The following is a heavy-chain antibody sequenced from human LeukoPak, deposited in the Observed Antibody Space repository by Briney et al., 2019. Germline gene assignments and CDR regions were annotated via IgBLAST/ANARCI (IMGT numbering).Heavy chain of an antibody. CDR1: GFTFSSYS. D-gene: IGHD5-24*01. J-gene: IGHJ4*02. CDR3: ARGSSRDGYNSFGY. CDR2: ISSSSSTI. V-gene: IGHV3-48*02. Sequence: GGSLRLSCAASGFTFSSYSMNWVRQAPGKGLEWVSYISSSSSTIYYADSVKGRFTISRDNAKNSLYLQMNSLRDEDTAVYYCARGSSRDGYNSFGYWGQGTLVTVSS.